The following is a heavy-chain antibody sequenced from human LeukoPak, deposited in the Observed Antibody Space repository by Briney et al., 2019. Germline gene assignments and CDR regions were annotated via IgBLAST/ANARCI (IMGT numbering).Heavy chain of an antibody. CDR1: GFTFSSYA. D-gene: IGHD3-10*01. V-gene: IGHV3-7*01. Sequence: GRSLRLSCAASGFTFSSYAMHWVRQAPGKGLEWVANIKGDGSEKYHGDSVTGRFTISRDNAKNSLYLQMNSLRAEDTAIYYCASYGVSHGMDVWGQGTTVTVSS. J-gene: IGHJ6*02. CDR2: IKGDGSEK. CDR3: ASYGVSHGMDV.